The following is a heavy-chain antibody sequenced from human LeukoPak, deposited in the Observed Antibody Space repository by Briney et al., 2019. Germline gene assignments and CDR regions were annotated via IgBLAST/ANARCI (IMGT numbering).Heavy chain of an antibody. J-gene: IGHJ3*02. D-gene: IGHD6-19*01. V-gene: IGHV3-33*01. Sequence: GRSLRLSCAASGFTFSSYAMHWGRQAPGKGLEWVAVIWYDGSNKYYADSVKGRFTISRDNSKNTLYLQMNSLRAEGTAVYYCATSSAWSHDAFDIWGQGTMVTVSS. CDR2: IWYDGSNK. CDR3: ATSSAWSHDAFDI. CDR1: GFTFSSYA.